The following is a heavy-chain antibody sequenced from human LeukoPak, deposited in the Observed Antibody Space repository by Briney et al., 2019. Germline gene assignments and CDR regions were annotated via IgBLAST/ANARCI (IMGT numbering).Heavy chain of an antibody. CDR1: GFTFSTST. Sequence: GASVKVSCKASGFTFSTSTVQWVRQTRGQRLEWIGGIVVGSGNTKYAQNFQERVAITRDMSTSTAYMELSSLRSEDTALYYCTADLDYWGQGTLVTVS. J-gene: IGHJ4*02. V-gene: IGHV1-58*01. CDR2: IVVGSGNT. CDR3: TADLDY.